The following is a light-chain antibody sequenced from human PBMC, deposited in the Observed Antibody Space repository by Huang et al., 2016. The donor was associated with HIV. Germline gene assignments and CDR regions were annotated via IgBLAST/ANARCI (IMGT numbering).Light chain of an antibody. CDR1: QSIGNS. CDR2: YAS. V-gene: IGKV6-21*02. CDR3: HQSRSFPYT. J-gene: IGKJ2*01. Sequence: DIVLTQSPDFQSVTPKEKVTITCRASQSIGNSLHWYQQKPCQSPILLIKYASQSISGVPSRFSGSGFGTDFTLTINSLESEDAATYYCHQSRSFPYTFGQGTRLEIK.